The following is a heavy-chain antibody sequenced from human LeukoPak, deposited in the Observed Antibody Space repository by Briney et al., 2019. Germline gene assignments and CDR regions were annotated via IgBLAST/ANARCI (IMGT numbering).Heavy chain of an antibody. V-gene: IGHV3-11*01. CDR3: ASSIAAAVDPIGAFDI. Sequence: GGSLRLSCAASGFTFSDYYMSWIRQAPGKGLEWVSYVSSSGSTIYYADSVKGRFTISRDNSKNTLYLQMNSLRAEDTAVYYCASSIAAAVDPIGAFDIWGQGTMVTVSS. CDR1: GFTFSDYY. CDR2: VSSSGSTI. D-gene: IGHD6-13*01. J-gene: IGHJ3*02.